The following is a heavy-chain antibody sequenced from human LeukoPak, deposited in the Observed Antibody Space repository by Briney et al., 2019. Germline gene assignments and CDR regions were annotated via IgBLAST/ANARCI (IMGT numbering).Heavy chain of an antibody. CDR2: IYYSGST. J-gene: IGHJ4*02. CDR1: GDSISSGDYY. CDR3: ARATMVRGVTPLSDFDY. V-gene: IGHV4-30-4*01. Sequence: SQTLSLTCTVSGDSISSGDYYWSWIRQPPGKGLEWIGHIYYSGSTYYNPSLKSRVTISVDTSKNQFSLKLSSVTAADTAVYYCARATMVRGVTPLSDFDYWGQGTLVIVSS. D-gene: IGHD3-10*01.